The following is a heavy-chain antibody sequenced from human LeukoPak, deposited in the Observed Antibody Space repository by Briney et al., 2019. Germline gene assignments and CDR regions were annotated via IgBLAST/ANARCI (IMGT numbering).Heavy chain of an antibody. CDR2: IYYSGST. CDR1: GGSMSSYY. CDR3: ARGNWVDYYYMDV. J-gene: IGHJ6*03. Sequence: SETLSLTCTASGGSMSSYYWSWIRQPPGKGLEWIAYIYYSGSTNYNPSLKSRVTVSVDTSKKLFSLRLTSVTAADTAVYYCARGNWVDYYYMDVWGRGTTVTVSS. D-gene: IGHD7-27*01. V-gene: IGHV4-59*01.